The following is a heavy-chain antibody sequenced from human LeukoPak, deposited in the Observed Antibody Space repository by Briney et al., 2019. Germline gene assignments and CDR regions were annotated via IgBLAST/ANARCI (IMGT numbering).Heavy chain of an antibody. Sequence: GGSLRLSCVASGLKFSTYTMAWVRHVPGRGLEWVSSITGISDATYYGDSVRGRFTISRDNSKNSLYLQMNGLRVEDTALYYCASARGPYDRGDYWGHGTLVTVSS. CDR2: ITGISDAT. V-gene: IGHV3-23*01. D-gene: IGHD3-16*01. CDR1: GLKFSTYT. J-gene: IGHJ4*01. CDR3: ASARGPYDRGDY.